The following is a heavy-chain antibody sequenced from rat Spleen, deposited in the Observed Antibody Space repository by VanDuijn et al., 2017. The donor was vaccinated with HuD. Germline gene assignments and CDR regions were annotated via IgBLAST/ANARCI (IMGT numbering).Heavy chain of an antibody. D-gene: IGHD1-2*01. J-gene: IGHJ2*01. V-gene: IGHV3-1*01. Sequence: EVQLQESGPGLVKPSQSLSLTCSVTGYSITSNYWGWIRKFPGNKMEWMGYISYSGSTSYNPSLKSRISITRDTSKNQFFLQLNSVPTEDTATYYCARYYSSYTNYFDYWGQGVMVTVSS. CDR2: ISYSGST. CDR1: GYSITSNY. CDR3: ARYYSSYTNYFDY.